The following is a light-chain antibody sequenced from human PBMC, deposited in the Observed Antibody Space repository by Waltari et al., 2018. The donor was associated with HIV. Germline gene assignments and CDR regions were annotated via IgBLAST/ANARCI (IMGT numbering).Light chain of an antibody. CDR1: SSNIGAGYD. V-gene: IGLV1-40*01. CDR3: QSYDSSLSGYV. J-gene: IGLJ1*01. CDR2: GNS. Sequence: QSVLTQPPSVSGAPGQRVTISCTGSSSNIGAGYDVHWYQQLPGTDPKLLIYGNSIRPSGAPDRFSGSKSGTSASLAITGLQAEDEADYYCQSYDSSLSGYVFGTGTKVTVL.